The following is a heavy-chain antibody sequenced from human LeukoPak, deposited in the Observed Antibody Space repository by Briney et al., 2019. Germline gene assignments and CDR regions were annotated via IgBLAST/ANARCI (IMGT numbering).Heavy chain of an antibody. Sequence: HPGGPLRLSCAASGFTFSSYGMHWVRQAPGKGLEWVAVISYDGSNKYYAHSVKGRFTISRDNSKNTLYLQMNSLRAEDTAVYYCALGRYVGGWVGKYGSGSPPLDYWGQGTLVTVSS. D-gene: IGHD3-10*01. CDR3: ALGRYVGGWVGKYGSGSPPLDY. CDR1: GFTFSSYG. J-gene: IGHJ4*02. CDR2: ISYDGSNK. V-gene: IGHV3-30*03.